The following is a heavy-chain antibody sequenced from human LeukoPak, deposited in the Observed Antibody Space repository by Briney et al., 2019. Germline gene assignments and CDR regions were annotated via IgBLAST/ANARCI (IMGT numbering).Heavy chain of an antibody. V-gene: IGHV1-3*01. D-gene: IGHD6-13*01. CDR3: AWRGSSWYGGFDY. CDR2: INAGNGNT. J-gene: IGHJ4*02. CDR1: GYTFTSYA. Sequence: GASVKVSCKASGYTFTSYAMHWVRQAPGQRLEWMGWINAGNGNTKYSQKFQGRVTITRDTSASTAYMELSSLRSEDTAVYYCAWRGSSWYGGFDYWGQGTLVTVSS.